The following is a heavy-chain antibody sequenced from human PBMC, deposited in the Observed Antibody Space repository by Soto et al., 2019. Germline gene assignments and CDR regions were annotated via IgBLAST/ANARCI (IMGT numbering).Heavy chain of an antibody. J-gene: IGHJ4*02. V-gene: IGHV1-18*01. CDR1: GYTFTSYG. CDR3: AREGNYDILTGYYIRVHYYFDY. D-gene: IGHD3-9*01. CDR2: ISAYNGNT. Sequence: ASVKVSCKASGYTFTSYGISWVRQAPGQGLEWMGWISAYNGNTNYAQKLQGRVTMTTDTSTSTAYMELRSLRSDDTAVYYCAREGNYDILTGYYIRVHYYFDYWGQGTLVTVSS.